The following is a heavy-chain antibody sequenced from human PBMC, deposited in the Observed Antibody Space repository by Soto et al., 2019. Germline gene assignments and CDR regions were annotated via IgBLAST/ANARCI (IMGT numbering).Heavy chain of an antibody. CDR2: IYYSGST. D-gene: IGHD3-3*01. J-gene: IGHJ4*02. V-gene: IGHV4-31*03. CDR1: GGSISSGGYY. CDR3: AREYYDFWSCYYYYFDY. Sequence: QVQLQESGPGLVKPSQTLSLTCTVSGGSISSGGYYWSWIRQHPGKGLEWIGYIYYSGSTYYNPSLKRRVTRSVDTSKNQFSLKLSSVTSADTAVYYCAREYYDFWSCYYYYFDYGGQGTLVTFSS.